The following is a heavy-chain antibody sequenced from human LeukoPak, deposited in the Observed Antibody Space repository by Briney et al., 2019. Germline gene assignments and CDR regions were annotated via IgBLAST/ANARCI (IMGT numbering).Heavy chain of an antibody. J-gene: IGHJ6*03. D-gene: IGHD3-16*01. V-gene: IGHV1-24*01. CDR2: FDPEDGET. CDR3: ARDAIGGGYYYYMDV. Sequence: ASVKVSCKVSGYTLTELSMHWVRQAPGKGLEWMGGFDPEDGETFYAQKFQGRVTMTEDTSTDTAYMELSSLRSEDTAVYYCARDAIGGGYYYYMDVWGKGTTVTVSS. CDR1: GYTLTELS.